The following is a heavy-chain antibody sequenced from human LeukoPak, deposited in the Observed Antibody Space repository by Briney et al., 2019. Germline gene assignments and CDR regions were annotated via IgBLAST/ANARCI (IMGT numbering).Heavy chain of an antibody. CDR3: ANEIRPNDY. V-gene: IGHV3-23*01. Sequence: GGSLRLSCATYGFSFSSHAMTWVGQAPGKGLEWLSAISISGDDTYYADSVKGRFTISRDNSKNTLYLQMNSLSADDTAMYYCANEIRPNDYWGQGTLVTVSS. D-gene: IGHD4-17*01. CDR1: GFSFSSHA. CDR2: ISISGDDT. J-gene: IGHJ4*02.